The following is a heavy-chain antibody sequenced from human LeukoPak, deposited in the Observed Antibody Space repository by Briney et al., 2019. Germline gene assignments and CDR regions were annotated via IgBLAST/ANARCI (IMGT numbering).Heavy chain of an antibody. J-gene: IGHJ4*02. V-gene: IGHV3-30*04. CDR1: GFAFSTYA. CDR2: ISDDGRHN. D-gene: IGHD2-8*01. Sequence: GGSLRLSCAASGFAFSTYAMNWVRQAPGKGLEWVAVISDDGRHNYYADSVKGRFTISRDNSKSTLYLQMNSLRDDDSAAYFCARVYLERLTAGYFDHWGQGTQVTVSP. CDR3: ARVYLERLTAGYFDH.